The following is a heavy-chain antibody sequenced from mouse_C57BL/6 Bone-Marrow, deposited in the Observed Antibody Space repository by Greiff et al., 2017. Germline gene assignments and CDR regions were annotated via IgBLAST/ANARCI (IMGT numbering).Heavy chain of an antibody. Sequence: QVQLQQPGAELVKPGASVKVSCKASGYTFTSYWMHWVKQRHGQGLEWIGRIHPSDSDTNYNQKFKGKSTLTVVKSSSTAYMQLSSLTSEDSAVFYCGMQDYYGSSPYYFDYWGQGTTLTGSS. CDR1: GYTFTSYW. J-gene: IGHJ2*01. V-gene: IGHV1-74*01. CDR3: GMQDYYGSSPYYFDY. CDR2: IHPSDSDT. D-gene: IGHD1-1*01.